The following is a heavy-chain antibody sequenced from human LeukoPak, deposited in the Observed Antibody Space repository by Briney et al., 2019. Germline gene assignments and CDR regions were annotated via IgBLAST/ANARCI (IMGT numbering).Heavy chain of an antibody. CDR2: INPNSGGT. CDR1: GYTFTGYY. Sequence: GASVKVSCKASGYTFTGYYMHWVRQAPGRGLEWMGWINPNSGGTNYAQKFQGRVTMTRDTSISTAYMELSRLRSDDTAVYYCARERRITMVRENWFDPWGQGTLVTVSS. V-gene: IGHV1-2*02. CDR3: ARERRITMVRENWFDP. D-gene: IGHD3-10*01. J-gene: IGHJ5*02.